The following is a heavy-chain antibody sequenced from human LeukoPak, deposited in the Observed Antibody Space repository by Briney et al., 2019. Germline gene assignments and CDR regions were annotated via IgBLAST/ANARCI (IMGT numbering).Heavy chain of an antibody. CDR1: GYTFSNYG. J-gene: IGHJ5*02. Sequence: GASVKVSCKASGYTFSNYGISWVRQAPGQGLEWMGWISAYNGNTNYAQKFQGRVTITADKSTSTAYMELSSLRSEDTAVYYCARDTRYIVVVPAAYALDPWGQGTLVTVSS. CDR2: ISAYNGNT. D-gene: IGHD2-2*01. V-gene: IGHV1-18*01. CDR3: ARDTRYIVVVPAAYALDP.